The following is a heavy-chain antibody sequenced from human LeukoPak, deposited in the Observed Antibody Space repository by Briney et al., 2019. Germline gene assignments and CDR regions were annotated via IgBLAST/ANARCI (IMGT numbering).Heavy chain of an antibody. CDR1: GYTFTSYA. V-gene: IGHV1-3*01. Sequence: ASVNVSCKASGYTFTSYAMHWVRQAPGQRLEWMGWINAGNGNTKYSQKFQGRVTITRDTSASTAYMELSSLRSEDTAVYYCARALGGYSYGLYYFDYWGQGTLVTVSS. CDR3: ARALGGYSYGLYYFDY. J-gene: IGHJ4*02. D-gene: IGHD5-18*01. CDR2: INAGNGNT.